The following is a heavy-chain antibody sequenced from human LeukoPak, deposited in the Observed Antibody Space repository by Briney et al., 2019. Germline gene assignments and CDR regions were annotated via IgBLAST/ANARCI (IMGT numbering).Heavy chain of an antibody. J-gene: IGHJ4*02. CDR3: ARGTLPDY. CDR1: GFTFTNHW. D-gene: IGHD2-2*01. V-gene: IGHV3-74*01. Sequence: GGSLRLSCAASGFTFTNHWMHWVRQAPGKGLVWVSRINTDGSSTSYADSVKGRFTISRDNAKNTLYLQMNSLRADDTAVYHCARGTLPDYWGQGTLVTVSS. CDR2: INTDGSST.